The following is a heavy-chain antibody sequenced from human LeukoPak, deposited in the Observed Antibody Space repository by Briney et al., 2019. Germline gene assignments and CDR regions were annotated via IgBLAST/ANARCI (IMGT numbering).Heavy chain of an antibody. J-gene: IGHJ4*02. CDR1: GFTFSSYA. D-gene: IGHD3-22*01. CDR2: ISGSGDTT. Sequence: HPGGSLRLSCAASGFTFSSYAMSCVRQAPGNGLEWVSVISGSGDTTPYADSVKGRFTISRDKSKNTAYLQMNSLRAEDTAVYYCAKHNYYEGSGTLDDWGQGTLVTVSS. V-gene: IGHV3-23*01. CDR3: AKHNYYEGSGTLDD.